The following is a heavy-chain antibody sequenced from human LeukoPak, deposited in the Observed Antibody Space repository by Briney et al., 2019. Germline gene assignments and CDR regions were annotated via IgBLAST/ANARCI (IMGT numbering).Heavy chain of an antibody. CDR3: ARDNYYGSGSYSRD. V-gene: IGHV3-21*01. J-gene: IGHJ4*02. Sequence: GGSLRLSCAASGFTVSSNYMNWVRQAPGKGLEWVSSISSSSSYIYYADSVKGRFTISRDNAKNSLYLQMNSLRAEDTAVYYCARDNYYGSGSYSRDWGQGTLVTVSS. CDR1: GFTVSSNY. CDR2: ISSSSSYI. D-gene: IGHD3-10*01.